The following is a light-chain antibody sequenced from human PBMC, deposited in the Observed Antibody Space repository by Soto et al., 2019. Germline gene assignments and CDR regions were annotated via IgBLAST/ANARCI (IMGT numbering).Light chain of an antibody. CDR2: GAS. J-gene: IGKJ2*01. Sequence: EIVLTRSPGTLSLSPGEGATVSCRASQSVRNGALAWYQQKPGQAPRLLIFGASSRATDIPDRFSASGSGTHFTLTISRLEPEDFAVYYCHQYGDSAHTFGQGTKLDIK. CDR3: HQYGDSAHT. CDR1: QSVRNGA. V-gene: IGKV3-20*01.